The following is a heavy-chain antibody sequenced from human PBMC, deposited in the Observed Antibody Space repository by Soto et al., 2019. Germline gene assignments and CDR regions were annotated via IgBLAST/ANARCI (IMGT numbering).Heavy chain of an antibody. CDR3: ARDRAAAPWFDP. V-gene: IGHV1-18*01. J-gene: IGHJ5*02. CDR1: GYTFTSYG. Sequence: GASVKVSCKASGYTFTSYGISWVRQAPGQGLEWMGWICAFNGNTNYAQKLQGRFTLTTDTSTSTAYMELRSLRFADTAVYYCARDRAAAPWFDPWGKGTLVTAS. D-gene: IGHD6-13*01. CDR2: ICAFNGNT.